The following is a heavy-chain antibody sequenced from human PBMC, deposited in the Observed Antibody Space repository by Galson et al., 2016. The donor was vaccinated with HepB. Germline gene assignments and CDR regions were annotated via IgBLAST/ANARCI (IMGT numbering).Heavy chain of an antibody. CDR2: IWHSGKSK. J-gene: IGHJ6*02. Sequence: SLRLSCAASGFDFRSHGMHWVRQAPGRGLEWVALIWHSGKSKHYSDSVRGRFTISRDNSMKTVYLEMNGLGVEDTGRYYWARESARSSGWDNLYYHGMDVWVRGTTVIVAS. CDR3: ARESARSSGWDNLYYHGMDV. D-gene: IGHD6-25*01. CDR1: GFDFRSHG. V-gene: IGHV3-33*01.